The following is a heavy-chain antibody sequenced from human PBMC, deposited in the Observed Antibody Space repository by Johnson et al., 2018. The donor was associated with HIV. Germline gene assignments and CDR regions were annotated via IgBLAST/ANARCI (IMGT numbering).Heavy chain of an antibody. Sequence: QVQLVESGGGVVQPGRSLRLSCAASGFTFSSYGMHWVRQAPGKGLEWVAVIWYDGSNKYYADSVKGRFTISRDNSKNTLYLQMNSLRVEDTAVYYCAKAISGGSWAFDIWGQGTMVTAS. J-gene: IGHJ3*02. CDR1: GFTFSSYG. CDR3: AKAISGGSWAFDI. CDR2: IWYDGSNK. D-gene: IGHD6-13*01. V-gene: IGHV3-33*06.